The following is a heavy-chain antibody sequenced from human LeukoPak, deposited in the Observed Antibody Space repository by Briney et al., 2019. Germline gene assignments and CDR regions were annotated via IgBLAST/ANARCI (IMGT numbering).Heavy chain of an antibody. Sequence: SETLSLTCAVYGGSFSVYYWSWIRQPPGKGLEWIGEINHSGSTNYNPSLKSRVTISVDTSKNQFSLKLSSVTAADTAVYYCARASYYYDSRGKVDYWGQGTLVTVSS. V-gene: IGHV4-34*01. CDR2: INHSGST. CDR1: GGSFSVYY. D-gene: IGHD3-22*01. CDR3: ARASYYYDSRGKVDY. J-gene: IGHJ4*02.